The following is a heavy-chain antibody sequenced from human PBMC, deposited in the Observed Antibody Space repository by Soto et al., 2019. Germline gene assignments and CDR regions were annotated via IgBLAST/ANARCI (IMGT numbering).Heavy chain of an antibody. CDR2: INHSGST. V-gene: IGHV4-34*01. D-gene: IGHD6-19*01. CDR3: ARVRGSGWLRYFDY. J-gene: IGHJ4*02. Sequence: SETLSLTCAVYGGSFSGYYWSWIRQPPGKGLEWIGEINHSGSTNYNPSLKSRVTISVDTSKNQFSLKLSSVTAADTAVYYCARVRGSGWLRYFDYWGQGTLVTVSS. CDR1: GGSFSGYY.